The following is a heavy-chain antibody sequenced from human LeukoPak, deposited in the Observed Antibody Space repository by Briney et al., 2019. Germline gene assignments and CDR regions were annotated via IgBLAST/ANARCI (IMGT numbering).Heavy chain of an antibody. CDR2: INPSGGST. V-gene: IGHV1-46*01. Sequence: ASVKVSCKASGYTFTGYYMHWVRQAPGQGLEWMGIINPSGGSTSYAQKFQGRVTMTRDTSTSTVYMELSSLRSEDTAVYYCARGGRSSGWWYYFDYWGQGTLVTVSS. D-gene: IGHD6-19*01. J-gene: IGHJ4*02. CDR3: ARGGRSSGWWYYFDY. CDR1: GYTFTGYY.